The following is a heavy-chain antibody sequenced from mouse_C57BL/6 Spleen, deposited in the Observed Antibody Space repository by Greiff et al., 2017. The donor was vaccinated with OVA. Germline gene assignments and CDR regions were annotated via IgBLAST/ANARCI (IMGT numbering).Heavy chain of an antibody. CDR2: IHPNSGST. V-gene: IGHV1-64*01. CDR1: GYTFTSYW. CDR3: AREVDGYYEDFDY. J-gene: IGHJ2*01. Sequence: VQLKQPGAELVKPGASVKLSCKASGYTFTSYWMHWVKQRPGQGLEWIGMIHPNSGSTNYNEKFKSKATLTVDKSSSTAYMQLSSLTSEDSAVYYCAREVDGYYEDFDYWGQGTTLTVSS. D-gene: IGHD2-3*01.